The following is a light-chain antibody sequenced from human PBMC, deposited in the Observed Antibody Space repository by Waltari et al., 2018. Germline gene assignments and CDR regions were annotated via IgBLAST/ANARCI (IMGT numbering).Light chain of an antibody. V-gene: IGLV2-14*01. Sequence: QSALTHPASVSGSPRPSITIACTGTSSDLGVYNYVSWYQQHPVKAPNLMISDVSKRPSGVSNRFSGSKSGNTASLTISRLQPEDEADYYCSSYTLSSTFVFGTGTTVTVL. CDR2: DVS. CDR3: SSYTLSSTFV. CDR1: SSDLGVYNY. J-gene: IGLJ1*01.